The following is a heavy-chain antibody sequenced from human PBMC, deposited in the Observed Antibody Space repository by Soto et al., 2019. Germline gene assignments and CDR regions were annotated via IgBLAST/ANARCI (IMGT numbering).Heavy chain of an antibody. CDR2: IIPILGIA. Sequence: QVQLVQSGAEVKKPGSSVKVSCKASGGTFSSYTISWVRQAPGQGLEWMGRIIPILGIANYAQKFQGRVTITADKSTSTAYMELSSLRSEDTAVYYCARDLAGEMATIPPLDWGQGTLVTVSS. J-gene: IGHJ4*02. CDR3: ARDLAGEMATIPPLD. V-gene: IGHV1-69*08. D-gene: IGHD5-12*01. CDR1: GGTFSSYT.